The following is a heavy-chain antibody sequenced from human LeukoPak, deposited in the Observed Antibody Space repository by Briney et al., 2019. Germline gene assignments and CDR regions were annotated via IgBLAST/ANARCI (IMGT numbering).Heavy chain of an antibody. Sequence: GGSLRLSCAACGVTFDDYGMSWVRQAPGKGLEWVSGINWSGGSTGYADSVKGRFTISRDNAKNSLYLQMNSLRAEDTALYYCARDGRYYDSSGYSPDFDYWGQGTLVTVSS. V-gene: IGHV3-20*04. CDR2: INWSGGST. CDR1: GVTFDDYG. CDR3: ARDGRYYDSSGYSPDFDY. J-gene: IGHJ4*02. D-gene: IGHD3-22*01.